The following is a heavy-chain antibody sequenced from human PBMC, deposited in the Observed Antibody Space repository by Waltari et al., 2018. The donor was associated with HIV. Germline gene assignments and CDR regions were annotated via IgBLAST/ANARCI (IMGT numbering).Heavy chain of an antibody. J-gene: IGHJ4*02. CDR3: VTYDFWSGTFDY. V-gene: IGHV3-53*01. CDR1: GFTVSSNY. CDR2: SYSGGST. Sequence: EVQLVESGGGLIQPGGSLRLSCAASGFTVSSNYMSWVRQAPGKGLEWVSVSYSGGSTYYADSVKGRFTISRDNSKNTLYLQMNSLRAEDTAVYYCVTYDFWSGTFDYWGQGTLVTVSS. D-gene: IGHD3-3*01.